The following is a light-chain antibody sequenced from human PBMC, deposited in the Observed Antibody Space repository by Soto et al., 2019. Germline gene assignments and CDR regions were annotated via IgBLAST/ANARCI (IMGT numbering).Light chain of an antibody. CDR2: HNS. J-gene: IGLJ2*01. V-gene: IGLV1-40*01. CDR3: QSYDSSLSGEL. CDR1: SSNIGAGYD. Sequence: QSVLTQPPSVSGALGQRVTISCTGSSSNIGAGYDVHWYRQLPGTAPKLLIYHNSNRPSGVPDRFSGSKSGTSASLAITGLQAEDEADYYCQSYDSSLSGELFGGGPKLPVL.